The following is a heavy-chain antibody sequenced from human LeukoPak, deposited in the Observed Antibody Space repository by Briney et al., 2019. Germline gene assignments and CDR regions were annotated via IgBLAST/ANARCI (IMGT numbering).Heavy chain of an antibody. V-gene: IGHV4-39*07. Sequence: PSETLSLTCTVSGGSISSSSYYWGWIRQPPGTGLEWIGSIYYSGSTYYNPSLKSRVTISVDTSKNQFSLKLSSVTAADTAVYYCARSGPKHQWLVENYFDYWGQGTLVTVSS. CDR1: GGSISSSSYY. CDR3: ARSGPKHQWLVENYFDY. CDR2: IYYSGST. J-gene: IGHJ4*02. D-gene: IGHD6-19*01.